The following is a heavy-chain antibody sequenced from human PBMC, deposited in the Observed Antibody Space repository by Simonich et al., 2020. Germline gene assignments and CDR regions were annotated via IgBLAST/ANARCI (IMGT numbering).Heavy chain of an antibody. V-gene: IGHV3-33*01. J-gene: IGHJ4*02. CDR3: ARDRYCSGGSCYYFDY. CDR2: IWYDGSNK. D-gene: IGHD2-15*01. Sequence: QVQLVESGGGVVHPGRSLRLSCAASGFTFSSYGMHWVRQAPGKGLEWVAVIWYDGSNKYYADSVKGRFTISRDNSKNTLYLEMNSLRAEDTAVYYCARDRYCSGGSCYYFDYWGQGTLVTVSS. CDR1: GFTFSSYG.